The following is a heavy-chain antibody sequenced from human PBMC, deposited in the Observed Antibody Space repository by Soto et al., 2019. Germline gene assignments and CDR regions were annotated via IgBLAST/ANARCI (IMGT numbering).Heavy chain of an antibody. CDR1: GGTFSTYA. D-gene: IGHD3-10*01. V-gene: IGHV1-69*13. J-gene: IGHJ5*02. Sequence: GASVKVSCKASGGTFSTYAITWVRQAPGQGLEWMGGVIPLFGTAKYAQRFQGRVTITADESTSTAYLQWSSLKASDTAMYYCARHVGSAGYYGSGYNWFDPWGQGTLVTVSS. CDR2: VIPLFGTA. CDR3: ARHVGSAGYYGSGYNWFDP.